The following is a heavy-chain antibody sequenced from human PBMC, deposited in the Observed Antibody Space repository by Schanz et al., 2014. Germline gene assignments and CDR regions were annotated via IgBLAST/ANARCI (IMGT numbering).Heavy chain of an antibody. CDR1: GFMFSSYG. CDR3: ARGGFRELSYFDV. Sequence: VHLLESGGGVVQPGRSLRLSCAASGFMFSSYGMHWVRQAPGKGLEWVRGISYDGSKKSYADSVKGRVTISRDNSKNTLYLQMNSLRPEDTAVDDCARGGFRELSYFDVWGQGTPVTVSS. D-gene: IGHD3-10*01. V-gene: IGHV3-30*03. J-gene: IGHJ4*02. CDR2: ISYDGSKK.